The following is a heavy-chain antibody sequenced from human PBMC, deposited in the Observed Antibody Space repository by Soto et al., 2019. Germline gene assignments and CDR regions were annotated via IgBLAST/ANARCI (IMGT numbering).Heavy chain of an antibody. Sequence: GGSLRLSCAASGFTFSSYAMSWVRQAPGKGLEWVSAISGSGGSTYYADSVKGRFTISRDNSKNTLYLQMNSLRAEDTAVYQITYYYDSSGYYGGGYYFDYWGQGTLVTVSS. CDR3: TYYYDSSGYYGGGYYFDY. V-gene: IGHV3-23*01. D-gene: IGHD3-22*01. CDR2: ISGSGGST. CDR1: GFTFSSYA. J-gene: IGHJ4*02.